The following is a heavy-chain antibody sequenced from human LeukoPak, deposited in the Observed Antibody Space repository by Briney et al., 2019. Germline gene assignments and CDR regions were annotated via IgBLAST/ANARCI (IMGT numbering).Heavy chain of an antibody. V-gene: IGHV1-18*01. CDR3: ARDLSLGRHDDGDPFDY. Sequence: ASVKASCKTSGYTFSNHGISWVRQAPGQGLEWMGWISGYNGNTNYVKKFRGRVTMTTDTSTSTAYMELRSLSSDDTALYYCARDLSLGRHDDGDPFDYWGQGTLVTVSS. CDR1: GYTFSNHG. D-gene: IGHD4-17*01. CDR2: ISGYNGNT. J-gene: IGHJ4*02.